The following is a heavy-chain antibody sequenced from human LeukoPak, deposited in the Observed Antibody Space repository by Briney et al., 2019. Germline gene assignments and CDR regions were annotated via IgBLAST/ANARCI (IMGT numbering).Heavy chain of an antibody. J-gene: IGHJ4*02. CDR1: GFTFSDHY. V-gene: IGHV3-72*01. CDR3: ARVGRWEVLGAYDY. Sequence: GGSLRLSCAASGFTFSDHYMDWVRQAPGKRLEWVGRIRNTANSYITAYAASVKVRFTISRDGSKNSLYLQMNSLKIEDTAVYYCARVGRWEVLGAYDYWGQGTLVTVSS. D-gene: IGHD1-26*01. CDR2: IRNTANSYIT.